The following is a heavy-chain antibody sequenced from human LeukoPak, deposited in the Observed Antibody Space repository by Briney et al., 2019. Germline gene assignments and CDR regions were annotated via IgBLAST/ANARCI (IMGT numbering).Heavy chain of an antibody. J-gene: IGHJ3*02. CDR2: ISSSSSTI. CDR3: ARDRVVGATSDAFDI. Sequence: PGGSLRLSCAASGFTFSDYYMSWIRQAPGKGLEWVSYISSSSSTIYYADSVKGRFTISRDNAKNSLFLQMNSLRAEDTAVYYCARDRVVGATSDAFDIWGQGTMVTVSS. CDR1: GFTFSDYY. V-gene: IGHV3-11*04. D-gene: IGHD1-26*01.